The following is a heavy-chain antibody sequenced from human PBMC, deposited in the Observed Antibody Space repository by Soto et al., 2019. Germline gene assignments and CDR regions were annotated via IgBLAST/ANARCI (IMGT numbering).Heavy chain of an antibody. D-gene: IGHD6-19*01. CDR2: INAGNGNT. V-gene: IGHV1-3*01. CDR1: GYTFTSYA. CDR3: ARESSGWYNWFDP. J-gene: IGHJ5*02. Sequence: VKVSCKASGYTFTSYAMHWVRQAPGQRLEWMGWINAGNGNTKYSQKFQGRVTITRDTSASTAYMELSSLRSEDTAVYYCARESSGWYNWFDPWGQGTLVTVSS.